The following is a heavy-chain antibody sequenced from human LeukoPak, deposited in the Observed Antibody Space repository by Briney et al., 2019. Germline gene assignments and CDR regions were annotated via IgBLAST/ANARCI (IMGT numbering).Heavy chain of an antibody. D-gene: IGHD6-19*01. CDR3: ARHRYSSGWSNFDY. Sequence: SVKVSCKASGGTFSSYAVSWVRQAPGQGLEWMGGIIPIFGTANYAQKFQGRVTITADKSTSTAYMELSSLRSEDTAVYYCARHRYSSGWSNFDYWGQGTLVTVSS. V-gene: IGHV1-69*06. CDR1: GGTFSSYA. CDR2: IIPIFGTA. J-gene: IGHJ4*02.